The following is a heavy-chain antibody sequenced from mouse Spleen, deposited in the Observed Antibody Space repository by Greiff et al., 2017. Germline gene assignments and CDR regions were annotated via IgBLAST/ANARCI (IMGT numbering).Heavy chain of an antibody. CDR1: GYTFTSYW. CDR2: INPSNGRT. V-gene: IGHV1S81*02. Sequence: QVQLKQPGAELVKPGASVKLSCKASGYTFTSYWMHWVKQRPGQGLEWIGEINPSNGRTNYNEKFKSKATLTVDKSSSTAYMQLSSLTSEDSAVYYCARGDGSSYNYFDYWGQGTTLTVSS. J-gene: IGHJ2*01. CDR3: ARGDGSSYNYFDY. D-gene: IGHD1-1*01.